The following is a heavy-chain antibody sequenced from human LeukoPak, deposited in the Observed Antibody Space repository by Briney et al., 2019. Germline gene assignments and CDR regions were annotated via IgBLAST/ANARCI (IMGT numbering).Heavy chain of an antibody. Sequence: SETLSLTCTVSGGSISSGGYYWGWIRQPPGKGLEWIGYIYHSGSTYYNPSLKSRVTISVDRSKSQFSLKLSSVTAADTAVYYCARAPLLMPWGAYYYYMDVWGKGTTVTVSS. V-gene: IGHV4-30-2*01. CDR3: ARAPLLMPWGAYYYYMDV. CDR1: GGSISSGGYY. CDR2: IYHSGST. J-gene: IGHJ6*03. D-gene: IGHD1-26*01.